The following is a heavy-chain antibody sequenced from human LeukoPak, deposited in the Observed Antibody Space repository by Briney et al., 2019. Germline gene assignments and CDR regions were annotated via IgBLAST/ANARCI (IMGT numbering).Heavy chain of an antibody. CDR3: ASLGATLGPWDY. D-gene: IGHD1-26*01. CDR1: GDSIGSYH. J-gene: IGHJ4*02. CDR2: VHYTWNT. Sequence: SETLSLTCSVSGDSIGSYHWSWIRQPPGKGLEWIGHVHYTWNTKYNPSLTGRVSISLDRSKNQFSLKLSSVTAADTAVYYCASLGATLGPWDYWGQGTLVTVSS. V-gene: IGHV4-59*12.